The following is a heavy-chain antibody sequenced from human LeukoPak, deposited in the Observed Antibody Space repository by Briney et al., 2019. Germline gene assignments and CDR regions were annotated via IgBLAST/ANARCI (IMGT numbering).Heavy chain of an antibody. V-gene: IGHV4-39*07. J-gene: IGHJ6*03. D-gene: IGHD6-13*01. CDR2: IFYNGTT. CDR3: ARNEAAAGYYMDV. Sequence: PSETLSLTCSVSGASITSNTYYWGWIRQPPGKGLQWVASIFYNGTTNLHPSLKSRVTISLDTSKNQISLKLTSLTAADTAVYYCARNEAAAGYYMDVWGKGTTVTVSS. CDR1: GASITSNTYY.